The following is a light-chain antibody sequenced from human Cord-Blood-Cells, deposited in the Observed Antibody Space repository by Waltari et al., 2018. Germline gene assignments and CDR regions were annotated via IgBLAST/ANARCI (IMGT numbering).Light chain of an antibody. CDR3: QQSYSTPYT. Sequence: DILMTQSPSSLSASVGARVTITCRASQSISSYLNWYQQKPGKAPKLPIYAASSLQSGVPSRFSGSGSGTDFTLTISSLQPEDFATYYCQQSYSTPYTFGQGTKLEIK. CDR2: AAS. J-gene: IGKJ2*01. CDR1: QSISSY. V-gene: IGKV1-39*01.